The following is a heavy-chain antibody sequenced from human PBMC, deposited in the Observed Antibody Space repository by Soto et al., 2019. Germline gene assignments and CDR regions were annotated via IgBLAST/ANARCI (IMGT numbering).Heavy chain of an antibody. CDR2: INHSGST. D-gene: IGHD3-22*01. V-gene: IGHV4-34*01. J-gene: IGHJ6*02. Sequence: SETLSLTCGVYGGNGGAFSGYYWSWLRQPPGKGLEWIGEINHSGSTNYNPSLKSRVTISVDTSKNQFSLKLSSVTAADTAVYYCARHNYDSSSYYHYYYGMDVWGQGTTVTVSS. CDR1: GGNGGAFSGYY. CDR3: ARHNYDSSSYYHYYYGMDV.